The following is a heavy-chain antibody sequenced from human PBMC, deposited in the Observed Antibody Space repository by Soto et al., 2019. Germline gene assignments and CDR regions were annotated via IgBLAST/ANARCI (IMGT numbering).Heavy chain of an antibody. V-gene: IGHV3-73*01. D-gene: IGHD6-6*01. CDR2: IRSKANSYAT. CDR3: TRQPRPRIAASYSDAFDF. Sequence: GGSRRLSCAAPGFTFSGSAMHWVRKASGKGLEWVGRIRSKANSYATAYAASVKGRFTISRDDSKNTAYLQMNSLKTEDTAVYYCTRQPRPRIAASYSDAFDFWGQGTMVTVSS. J-gene: IGHJ3*01. CDR1: GFTFSGSA.